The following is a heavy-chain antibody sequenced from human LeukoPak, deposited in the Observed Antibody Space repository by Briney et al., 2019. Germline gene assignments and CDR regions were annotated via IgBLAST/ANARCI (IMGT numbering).Heavy chain of an antibody. J-gene: IGHJ6*02. CDR2: IHYSGRA. CDR1: GGSISGYY. Sequence: SETLSLTCTVSGGSISGYYWTWIRQPPGKGLEWIGQIHYSGRADYNPSLKSRITISVDTSKNQMSLKLTSVTAADTAIYYCARFGVDYDMGVWGQGTTVTVSS. CDR3: ARFGVDYDMGV. D-gene: IGHD3-16*01. V-gene: IGHV4-59*01.